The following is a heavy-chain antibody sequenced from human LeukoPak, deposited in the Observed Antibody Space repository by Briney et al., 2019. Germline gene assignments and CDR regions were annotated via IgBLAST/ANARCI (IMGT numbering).Heavy chain of an antibody. Sequence: PGGSLRLSCAASRFTLSNYAMHWVRQAPGKGLEWVAIISYDGSDKYYADSVKGRFAISRDYSSSTLFLQMNSLKTEDTAVYYCARAFRSTDIRARPLDVWGKGTTVTVSS. CDR2: ISYDGSDK. CDR3: ARAFRSTDIRARPLDV. J-gene: IGHJ6*04. V-gene: IGHV3-30*09. CDR1: RFTLSNYA. D-gene: IGHD5-12*01.